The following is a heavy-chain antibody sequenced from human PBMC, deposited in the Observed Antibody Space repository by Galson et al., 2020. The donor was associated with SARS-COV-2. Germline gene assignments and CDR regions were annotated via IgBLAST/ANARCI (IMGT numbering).Heavy chain of an antibody. V-gene: IGHV3-23*01. CDR1: GFAFSNSV. Sequence: GESLTISCAASGFAFSNSVMSWVRQAPGKGLESVSAISGSGAGTYYADSVKGRFTISRDNSKNTVYLQMKSLRAGDTAAYFCAKVVSSYCSGGSCSPAMLFDAWGQGTLVTVSS. J-gene: IGHJ5*02. CDR3: AKVVSSYCSGGSCSPAMLFDA. CDR2: ISGSGAGT. D-gene: IGHD2-15*01.